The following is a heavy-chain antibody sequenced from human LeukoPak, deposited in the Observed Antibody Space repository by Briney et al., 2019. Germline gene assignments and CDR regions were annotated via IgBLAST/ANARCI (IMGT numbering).Heavy chain of an antibody. D-gene: IGHD3-22*01. CDR2: ISAYNGNT. CDR3: ARNQDSSGYWDDAFDI. CDR1: GYTFTSYG. J-gene: IGHJ3*02. V-gene: IGHV1-18*01. Sequence: APVKVSCKASGYTFTSYGISWVRQAPGQGLEWMGWISAYNGNTNYAQKLQGRVTMTTDTSTSTAYMELRSLRSDDTAVYYCARNQDSSGYWDDAFDIWGQGTMVTVSS.